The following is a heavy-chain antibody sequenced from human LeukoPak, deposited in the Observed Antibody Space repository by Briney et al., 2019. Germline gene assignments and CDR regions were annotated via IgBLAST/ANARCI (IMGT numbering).Heavy chain of an antibody. J-gene: IGHJ3*02. V-gene: IGHV5-51*01. CDR1: GYSFTSYW. CDR2: IYPGDSDT. D-gene: IGHD5-24*01. CDR3: ARFGRWLQSGLDAFDI. Sequence: GESLKISCRGSGYSFTSYWIGWVRQMPGKGLEWMGIIYPGDSDTRYSPSFQGQVTISADKSISTAYLQWSSLKASDTAMYYCARFGRWLQSGLDAFDIWGQGTMVTVSS.